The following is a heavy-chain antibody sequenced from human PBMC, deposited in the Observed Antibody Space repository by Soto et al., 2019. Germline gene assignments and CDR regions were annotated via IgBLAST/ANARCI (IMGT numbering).Heavy chain of an antibody. CDR1: RFTFSDFA. D-gene: IGHD1-26*01. CDR2: IGGGGADT. Sequence: DVQLLESGGGLVQPGGSLTLSCAASRFTFSDFAMSWVRQAPGKGLEWVSAIGGGGADTYYADSVKGRFTISRDNSKNMVYLQMNSLRDEDTAVYYCAKDAVPYNGKWDWFDSWGQGTLVTVSS. CDR3: AKDAVPYNGKWDWFDS. V-gene: IGHV3-23*01. J-gene: IGHJ5*01.